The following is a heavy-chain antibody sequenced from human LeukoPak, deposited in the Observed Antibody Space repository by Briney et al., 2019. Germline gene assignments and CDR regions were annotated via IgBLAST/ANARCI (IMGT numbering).Heavy chain of an antibody. J-gene: IGHJ4*02. CDR1: GYTLTELS. CDR2: FDPEDGET. CDR3: ASLATYYYDSSGYSFDY. V-gene: IGHV1-24*01. D-gene: IGHD3-22*01. Sequence: ASVKVSCKVSGYTLTELSMHWVRQAPGKGLEWMGGFDPEDGETIYAQKFQGRVTITADESTSTAYMELSSLRSEDTAVYYCASLATYYYDSSGYSFDYWGQGTLVTVSS.